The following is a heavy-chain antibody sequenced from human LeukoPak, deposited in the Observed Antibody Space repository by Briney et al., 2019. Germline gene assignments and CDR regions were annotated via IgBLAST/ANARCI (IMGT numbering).Heavy chain of an antibody. CDR1: GFTFTSDW. J-gene: IGHJ5*02. CDR3: PIHRYGGFSP. CDR2: IKYERSEK. Sequence: GGTLRLSCAASGFTFTSDWMSWGRQAPGKGGEGVANIKYERSEKYYVDSVKGGFTISRDNAKNAPYLQMNLLRAEDTAVYSCPIHRYGGFSPWGQGTPLTVSS. V-gene: IGHV3-7*01. D-gene: IGHD5-18*01.